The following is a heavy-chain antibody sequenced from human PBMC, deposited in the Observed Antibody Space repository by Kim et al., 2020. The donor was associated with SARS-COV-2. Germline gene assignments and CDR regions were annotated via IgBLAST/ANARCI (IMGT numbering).Heavy chain of an antibody. CDR3: ARDSRGPYSSGWFKYYGMDV. D-gene: IGHD6-19*01. CDR1: GGTFSSYA. CDR2: IIPIFGTA. J-gene: IGHJ6*02. V-gene: IGHV1-69*13. Sequence: SVKVSCKASGGTFSSYAISWVRQAPGQGLEWMGGIIPIFGTANYAQKFQGRVTITADESTSTAYMELSSLRSEDTAVYYCARDSRGPYSSGWFKYYGMDVWGQGTTVTVSS.